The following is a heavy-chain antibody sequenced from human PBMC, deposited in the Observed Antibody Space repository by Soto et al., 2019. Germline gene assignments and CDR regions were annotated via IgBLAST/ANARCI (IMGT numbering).Heavy chain of an antibody. CDR2: ISYDGSNK. CDR1: GFTFSSYA. D-gene: IGHD2-2*01. J-gene: IGHJ6*02. Sequence: GGSLRLSCAASGFTFSSYAMHWVRQAPGKGLEWVAVISYDGSNKYYADSMKGRFTISRGNSKNTLYLQMNSLRAEDTAVYYCARDEAYCSSTSCYYYGMDVWGQGTTVTVSS. CDR3: ARDEAYCSSTSCYYYGMDV. V-gene: IGHV3-30-3*01.